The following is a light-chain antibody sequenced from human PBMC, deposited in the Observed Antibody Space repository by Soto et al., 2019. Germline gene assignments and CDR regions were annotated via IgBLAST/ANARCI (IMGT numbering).Light chain of an antibody. CDR3: QVRTNWSIA. Sequence: EIVWTQSPGSLCLSPGGRATVSCRASQSVSSYLAWYQQKPSQAPRLLIYDASNRATGIPARFSGTGSGTDFTLTINNLEPEDFAVYYCQVRTNWSIAFGRGTRLEI. V-gene: IGKV3-11*01. J-gene: IGKJ5*01. CDR2: DAS. CDR1: QSVSSY.